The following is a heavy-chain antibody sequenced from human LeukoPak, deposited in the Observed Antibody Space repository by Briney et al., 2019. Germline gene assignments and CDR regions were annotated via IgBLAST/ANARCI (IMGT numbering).Heavy chain of an antibody. CDR3: ARDGRPVVTARGYNWFDP. Sequence: PSETLSLTCIVSGGSISSSSYYWGWIRQPPGKGLEWIGSIHYSGSTYYSPSLKSRVTISLDTSKNQFSLKLSSVTAADTAMYYCARDGRPVVTARGYNWFDPWGQGTLVTVSS. CDR2: IHYSGST. V-gene: IGHV4-39*07. CDR1: GGSISSSSYY. D-gene: IGHD2-21*02. J-gene: IGHJ5*02.